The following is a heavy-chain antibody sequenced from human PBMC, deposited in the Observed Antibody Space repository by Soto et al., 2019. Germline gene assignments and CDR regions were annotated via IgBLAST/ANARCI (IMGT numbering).Heavy chain of an antibody. CDR2: ISSSSSTI. J-gene: IGHJ6*02. Sequence: EVQLVESGGGLVQPGGSLRLSCAASGFTFSSYSMNWVRQAPGKGLEWVSYISSSSSTIYYADSVKGRFTISRDNAKNSLYLHMNSLRAEDTAVYSCASSSSSYYGMDVWGQGTTVTVSS. CDR3: ASSSSSYYGMDV. CDR1: GFTFSSYS. V-gene: IGHV3-48*01. D-gene: IGHD6-13*01.